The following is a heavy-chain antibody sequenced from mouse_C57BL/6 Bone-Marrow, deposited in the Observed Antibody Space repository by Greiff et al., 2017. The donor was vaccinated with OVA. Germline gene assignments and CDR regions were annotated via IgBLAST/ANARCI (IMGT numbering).Heavy chain of an antibody. Sequence: QVQLQQSGAELVRPGASVKLSCKASGYTFTDYYINWVKQRPGQGLEWIARIYPGSGNTYYNEKFKGKATLTAEKSSSTAYMQLSSLTSEDSAVYFCARREAYYSNSFAYWGQGTLVTVSA. CDR3: ARREAYYSNSFAY. D-gene: IGHD2-5*01. J-gene: IGHJ3*01. CDR1: GYTFTDYY. V-gene: IGHV1-76*01. CDR2: IYPGSGNT.